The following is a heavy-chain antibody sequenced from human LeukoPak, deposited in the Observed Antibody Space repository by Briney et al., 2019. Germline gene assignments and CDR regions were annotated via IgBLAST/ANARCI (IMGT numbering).Heavy chain of an antibody. V-gene: IGHV3-74*01. J-gene: IGHJ4*02. CDR3: ARDGEYYYGSGSSNFDY. Sequence: GGSLRLSCAASGFTFSSYWMHWVRQAPGKGLVWVSRINSDGSSTIYADSVKGRFTISRDNAKNTLYLQMNSLGAEDTAVYYCARDGEYYYGSGSSNFDYWGQGTLVTVSS. CDR2: INSDGSST. D-gene: IGHD3-10*01. CDR1: GFTFSSYW.